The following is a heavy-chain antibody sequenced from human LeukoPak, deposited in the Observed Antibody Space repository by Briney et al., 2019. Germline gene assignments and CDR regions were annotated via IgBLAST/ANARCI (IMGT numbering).Heavy chain of an antibody. CDR3: ARETSGWPGYYGMDV. CDR1: GYTFTSHA. CDR2: INTNTGNP. Sequence: ASVKVSCKASGYTFTSHAMNWVRQAPGQGLEWMGRINTNTGNPTYAQGFTGRFVFSLDTSVSTAYLQISSLKAEDTAVYYCARETSGWPGYYGMDVWGQGTTVTVSS. V-gene: IGHV7-4-1*02. J-gene: IGHJ6*02. D-gene: IGHD6-19*01.